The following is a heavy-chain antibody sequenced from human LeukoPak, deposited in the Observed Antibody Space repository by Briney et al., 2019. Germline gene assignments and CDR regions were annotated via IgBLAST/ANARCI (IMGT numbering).Heavy chain of an antibody. V-gene: IGHV3-53*01. CDR2: TYSGGST. Sequence: PGGSLRLSCAASGFTVSSNYMSWVRQAPGKGLEWVSVTYSGGSTYYADSVKGRFTISRDNSKNTLYLQMNSLRAEDTAVYYCASGAAGTATAFDYWGQGTLVTVSS. CDR1: GFTVSSNY. J-gene: IGHJ4*02. CDR3: ASGAAGTATAFDY. D-gene: IGHD6-13*01.